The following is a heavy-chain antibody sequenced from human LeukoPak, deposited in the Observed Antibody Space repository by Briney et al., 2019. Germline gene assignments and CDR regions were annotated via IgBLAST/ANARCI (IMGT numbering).Heavy chain of an antibody. CDR3: ASLHYYDGSGYYN. Sequence: SQTLSLTCTVSGGSISSGDYYWSWIRQPPGKGLEWIGYIYYSGSTYYNPSLKSRVTISVDTSKNQFSLKLSSVTAADTAVYYCASLHYYDGSGYYNWGQGTLVTVSS. V-gene: IGHV4-30-4*01. J-gene: IGHJ4*02. CDR2: IYYSGST. CDR1: GGSISSGDYY. D-gene: IGHD3-22*01.